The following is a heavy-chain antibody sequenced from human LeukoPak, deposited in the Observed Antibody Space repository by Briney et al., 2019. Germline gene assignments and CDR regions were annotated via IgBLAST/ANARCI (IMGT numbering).Heavy chain of an antibody. V-gene: IGHV4-4*02. Sequence: SETLSLTCAVSGGSISSSNWWSWVRPPPGKGLEWIGEIYHSGSTNYNPSLKSRVTISVDTSKNQFSLKLNFVTAADTAVYYCARHLRWLSIYYFDYWGQGTLVTVSS. D-gene: IGHD3-22*01. CDR1: GGSISSSNW. CDR3: ARHLRWLSIYYFDY. J-gene: IGHJ4*02. CDR2: IYHSGST.